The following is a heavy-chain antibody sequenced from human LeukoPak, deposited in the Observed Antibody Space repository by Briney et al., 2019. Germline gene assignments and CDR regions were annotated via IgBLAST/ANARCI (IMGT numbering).Heavy chain of an antibody. CDR1: GGSISSYY. V-gene: IGHV4-59*01. Sequence: SETLSLTCTVSGGSISSYYWSWIRQPPGKGLEWIGYIYYTGSTNYNPSLKSRVTISVDTSKNQFSLKLTSVTAADTAVYYCARDRGDGYDYFWDYWGQGTLVTVSS. CDR3: ARDRGDGYDYFWDY. CDR2: IYYTGST. D-gene: IGHD5-12*01. J-gene: IGHJ4*02.